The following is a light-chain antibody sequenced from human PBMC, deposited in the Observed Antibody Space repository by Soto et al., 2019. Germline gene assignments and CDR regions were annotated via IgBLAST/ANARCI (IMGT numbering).Light chain of an antibody. V-gene: IGKV3-15*01. J-gene: IGKJ4*01. CDR2: GAS. CDR1: QSVSSN. CDR3: QQYNNWSLT. Sequence: EIVMTQSPATLSVSPGERATLSCRASQSVSSNFAWYQQKPGQAPRLLIHGASTRATGIPARFSGSGSGTEFTLTISSLQSEDFAVYYCQQYNNWSLTFGGGTKVEIK.